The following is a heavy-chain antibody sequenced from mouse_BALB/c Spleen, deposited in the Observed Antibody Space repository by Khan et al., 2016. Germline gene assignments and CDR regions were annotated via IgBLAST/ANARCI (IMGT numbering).Heavy chain of an antibody. CDR1: GYTFTTYW. CDR3: TRDRIDY. CDR2: INPTSGYT. Sequence: QVQLQQSGAELAKPGASVKMSCKASGYTFTTYWMHWVKQRPGQGLEWIGYINPTSGYTDYNEKFKDRATLSADKSSSTAYLQLSSLTSEESAHDYCTRDRIDYWGQGTTLTVSS. J-gene: IGHJ2*01. V-gene: IGHV1-7*01.